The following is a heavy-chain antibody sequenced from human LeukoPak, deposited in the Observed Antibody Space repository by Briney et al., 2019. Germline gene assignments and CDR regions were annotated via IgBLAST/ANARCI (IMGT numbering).Heavy chain of an antibody. CDR2: ISGFTGYT. D-gene: IGHD6-19*01. J-gene: IGHJ4*02. CDR3: ARVLFYSSGNKSNRVDY. CDR1: GDGYSLINNG. Sequence: ASVKVSCTASGDGYSLINNGVSWLRQAPGQGLEWMGWISGFTGYTNYAQRFHDRVTMTTDSSTNTAYMDLRRLTSDDTAIYYCARVLFYSSGNKSNRVDYWGQGTLVTVSS. V-gene: IGHV1-18*01.